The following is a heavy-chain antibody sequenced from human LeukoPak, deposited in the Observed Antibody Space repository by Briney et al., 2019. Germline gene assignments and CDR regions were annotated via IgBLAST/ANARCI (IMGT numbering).Heavy chain of an antibody. CDR1: GFTLSSYW. D-gene: IGHD1-26*01. V-gene: IGHV3-7*01. Sequence: PGGSLRLYCAASGFTLSSYWMNWVRQAPGKGLEWVANIKQDGSEKYYVDSVKGRFTTSRDNAKNSLYLQMSSLRAEDTAVYYCEIVQRELRGVWSYFDYWGQRTLVTVSS. CDR3: EIVQRELRGVWSYFDY. J-gene: IGHJ4*02. CDR2: IKQDGSEK.